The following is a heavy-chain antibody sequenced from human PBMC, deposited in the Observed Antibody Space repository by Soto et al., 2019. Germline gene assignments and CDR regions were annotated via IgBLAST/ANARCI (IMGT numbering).Heavy chain of an antibody. J-gene: IGHJ6*02. CDR3: AREYSGYEHFSYYYYYGMDV. D-gene: IGHD5-12*01. CDR2: ISSSGSAI. Sequence: GGSLRLSCAASGFTFSSYEMNWVRQAPGKGLEWVSYISSSGSAIYYADSVKGRFTISRDNAKNSLYLQMNSLRAEDTAVYYCAREYSGYEHFSYYYYYGMDVWGQGTTVTVS. CDR1: GFTFSSYE. V-gene: IGHV3-48*03.